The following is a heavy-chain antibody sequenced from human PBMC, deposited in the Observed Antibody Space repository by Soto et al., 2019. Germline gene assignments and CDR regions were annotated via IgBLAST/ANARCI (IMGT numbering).Heavy chain of an antibody. V-gene: IGHV4-39*01. Sequence: SETLSLTCTVSGGSTSSSSYYWGWIRQPPGKGLEWIGSIYYSGSTYYNPSLRSRVTISVDTSKNQFSLKLSSVTAADTAVYYCARRGRGRITMVSSSRPSASYGMDFWGQGTTVTVSS. CDR3: ARRGRGRITMVSSSRPSASYGMDF. CDR1: GGSTSSSSYY. J-gene: IGHJ6*02. D-gene: IGHD3-10*01. CDR2: IYYSGST.